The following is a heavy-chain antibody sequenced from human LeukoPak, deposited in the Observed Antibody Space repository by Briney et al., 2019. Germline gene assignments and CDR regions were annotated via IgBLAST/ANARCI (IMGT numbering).Heavy chain of an antibody. V-gene: IGHV3-30-3*01. CDR1: GFTFSSYA. Sequence: PGRSLRLSCAASGFTFSSYAMHWVRQAPGKGLEWVAVISYDGSNKYYADSVKGRFTISRDNSKNTLYLQMNSLRAEDTAVYYCARDSITMIVDYWGQGTLVTVSS. CDR2: ISYDGSNK. CDR3: ARDSITMIVDY. J-gene: IGHJ4*02. D-gene: IGHD3-22*01.